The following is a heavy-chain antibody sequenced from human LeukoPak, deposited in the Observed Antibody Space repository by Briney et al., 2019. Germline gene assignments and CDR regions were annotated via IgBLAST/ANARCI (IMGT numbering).Heavy chain of an antibody. Sequence: GGSLRLSCAASGFTFSSYAMHWVRRAPGEGLEYVSGISSNGGSTYYANSGNGRFTNSRDNSENTLYLQMGSVRAEDMAVDYCAREHWRATGTFDDWGQGTLVTVST. D-gene: IGHD1-1*01. J-gene: IGHJ4*02. V-gene: IGHV3-64*01. CDR1: GFTFSSYA. CDR3: AREHWRATGTFDD. CDR2: ISSNGGST.